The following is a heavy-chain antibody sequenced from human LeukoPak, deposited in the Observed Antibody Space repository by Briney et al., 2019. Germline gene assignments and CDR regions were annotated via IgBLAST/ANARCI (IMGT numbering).Heavy chain of an antibody. Sequence: PSETLSLTCTVSGGSISGSNYYWSWIRQPPGKGLEWIGSIYHSGSTYYNPSLKSRVTISVDTSRNQFSLKLSSVTAADTAVYYCARQGYCSGGSCSAPELDYWGQGTLVTVSS. CDR3: ARQGYCSGGSCSAPELDY. D-gene: IGHD2-15*01. CDR1: GGSISGSNYY. V-gene: IGHV4-39*01. J-gene: IGHJ4*02. CDR2: IYHSGST.